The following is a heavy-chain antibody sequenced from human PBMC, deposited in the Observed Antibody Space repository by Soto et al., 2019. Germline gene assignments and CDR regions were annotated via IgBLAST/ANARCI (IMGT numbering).Heavy chain of an antibody. D-gene: IGHD3-10*01. CDR3: VKGSRITLVRGVSDY. Sequence: GGSLRLSCAASGFTFSNYAMTWVRQAPGKGLEWVSAISGGGGDTYYADSVKGRFTISRDNSKNTLYLRMNSLRAEDTAAYYCVKGSRITLVRGVSDYWGQGTPVTV. J-gene: IGHJ4*02. CDR2: ISGGGGDT. CDR1: GFTFSNYA. V-gene: IGHV3-23*01.